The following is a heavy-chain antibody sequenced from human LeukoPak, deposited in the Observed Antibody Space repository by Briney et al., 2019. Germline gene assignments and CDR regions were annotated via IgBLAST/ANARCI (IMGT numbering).Heavy chain of an antibody. CDR2: ISSSSSTI. CDR1: GFTFSSYS. Sequence: GGSLRLSCAASGFTFSSYSMNWVRQAPGKGLEWVSYISSSSSTIYYADSVKGRFTVSRDNAKNSLYLQMNSLRAEDTAVYYCAKDLAILTALGTYDYWGQGALVTVSS. D-gene: IGHD2-21*02. CDR3: AKDLAILTALGTYDY. J-gene: IGHJ4*02. V-gene: IGHV3-48*01.